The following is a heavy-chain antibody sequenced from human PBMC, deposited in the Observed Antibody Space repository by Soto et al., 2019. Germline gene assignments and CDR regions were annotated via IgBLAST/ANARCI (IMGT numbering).Heavy chain of an antibody. CDR1: GFSLSTSGVG. Sequence: SGPTLVNPTQTPTLTCTFSGFSLSTSGVGVGWIRQPPGKALEWLGIIFWDDDKRYRPSLKRRVSITKDTSKNQLVLTMTNMDPVDTATYYCAHLPWKEMWPRAPVVNWGQGTPVTVSS. V-gene: IGHV2-5*02. CDR2: IFWDDDK. CDR3: AHLPWKEMWPRAPVVN. D-gene: IGHD1-1*01. J-gene: IGHJ4*02.